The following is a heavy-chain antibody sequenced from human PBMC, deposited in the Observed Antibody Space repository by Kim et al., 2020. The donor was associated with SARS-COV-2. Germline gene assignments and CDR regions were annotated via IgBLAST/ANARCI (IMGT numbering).Heavy chain of an antibody. D-gene: IGHD4-17*01. V-gene: IGHV3-23*01. J-gene: IGHJ4*02. CDR3: TKRTDYGGKYFDY. Sequence: YPDTAKGRFTIARDNSKNTLYLQMNSLRAEDTAVYYCTKRTDYGGKYFDYWGQGTLVTVSS.